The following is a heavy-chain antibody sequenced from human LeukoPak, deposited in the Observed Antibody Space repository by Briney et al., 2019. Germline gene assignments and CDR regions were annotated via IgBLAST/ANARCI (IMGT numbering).Heavy chain of an antibody. CDR2: IDPNGGGT. D-gene: IGHD6-13*01. V-gene: IGHV1-46*01. J-gene: IGHJ6*02. CDR1: GYTFTNYY. CDR3: AAWGSSSSPLPGMDV. Sequence: ASVKVSCKASGYTFTNYYMHWVRQAPGQGLEWMGVIDPNGGGTSYPQKVQGRLTMTRDTSTSTVSMELSSLRPEDTAVYYCAAWGSSSSPLPGMDVWGQGTTVTVPS.